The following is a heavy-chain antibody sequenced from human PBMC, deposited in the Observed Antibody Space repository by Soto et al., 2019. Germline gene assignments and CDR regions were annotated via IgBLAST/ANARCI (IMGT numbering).Heavy chain of an antibody. CDR2: IYYSGST. V-gene: IGHV4-61*01. Sequence: QVQLQESGPGLVKPSETLALTCTVSGGSVRSGSYYWSWIRQPPGKGLEWIGYIYYSGSTNYNPSIKSRVTISVDTSKNQSSLKLSSVTAADTAVYYCARDFGYGIAVAGIPFCYYGMDVWGQGTTVTVSS. CDR1: GGSVRSGSYY. J-gene: IGHJ6*02. CDR3: ARDFGYGIAVAGIPFCYYGMDV. D-gene: IGHD6-19*01.